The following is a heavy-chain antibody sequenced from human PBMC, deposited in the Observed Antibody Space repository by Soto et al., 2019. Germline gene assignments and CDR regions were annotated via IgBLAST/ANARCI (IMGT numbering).Heavy chain of an antibody. Sequence: EVQLLESGGGLVQPGGSLRLSCAASGFTFSSYAMSWVRQAPGKGLEWVSAISGSGGRTDYADSVKGRFTISRDNSNNTPYLKMSSLTAQDTAVYYCARGGYYYCMDFCGNVTTVIVSS. J-gene: IGHJ6*03. CDR2: ISGSGGRT. V-gene: IGHV3-23*01. CDR3: ARGGYYYCMDF. D-gene: IGHD3-10*01. CDR1: GFTFSSYA.